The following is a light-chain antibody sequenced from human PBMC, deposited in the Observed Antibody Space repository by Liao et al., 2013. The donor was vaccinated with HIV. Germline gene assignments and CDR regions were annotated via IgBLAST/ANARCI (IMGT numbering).Light chain of an antibody. CDR2: QDT. CDR3: QAWDSSTVV. J-gene: IGLJ2*01. CDR1: KLGDKL. V-gene: IGLV3-1*01. Sequence: SYEMTQPPSVSVSPGQTATITCSANKLGDKLTSWYQQKPGQSPLTIIYQDTKRPSGIPERFSGSNSGNTATLTISGTQAMDEADFYCQAWDSSTVVFGGGTNLTVL.